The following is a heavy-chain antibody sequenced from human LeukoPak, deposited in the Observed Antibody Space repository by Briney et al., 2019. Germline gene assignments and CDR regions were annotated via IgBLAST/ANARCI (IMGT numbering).Heavy chain of an antibody. D-gene: IGHD6-19*01. V-gene: IGHV1-8*01. J-gene: IGHJ5*02. CDR1: GYTFTSYD. CDR3: ARDLRSSGWYVNWFDP. Sequence: ASVKVSCKASGYTFTSYDINWVRQATGQGLEWMGWMNPNSGNTGYAQKFQGRVTMTRNTSISTAYMELSSLRSEDTAVYYCARDLRSSGWYVNWFDPWGQGTLVTVSS. CDR2: MNPNSGNT.